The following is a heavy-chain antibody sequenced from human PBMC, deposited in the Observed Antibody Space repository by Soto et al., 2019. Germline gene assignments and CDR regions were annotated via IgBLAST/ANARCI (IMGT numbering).Heavy chain of an antibody. V-gene: IGHV3-11*01. Sequence: QLRLVESGGGLVRPGGSLRLSCAASGFTFSDFYMSWIRQTPGKGLEWVSYISGPGNSVDYGGSVKGRFTTPRDNAKNPLFLQTSGLRPDDSGIYSCARGTAEAVVWCQGAQVSVSS. D-gene: IGHD6-19*01. CDR2: ISGPGNSV. CDR1: GFTFSDFY. J-gene: IGHJ1*01. CDR3: ARGTAEAVV.